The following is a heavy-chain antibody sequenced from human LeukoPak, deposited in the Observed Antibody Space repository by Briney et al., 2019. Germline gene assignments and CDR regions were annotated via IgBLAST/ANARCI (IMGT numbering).Heavy chain of an antibody. CDR3: ARDLGYSTFDN. CDR2: MKEDGGEI. Sequence: PGGSLRLSSAASGFPFSTYWMSWVRHAQGKGLEWVADMKEDGGEIIYVDSVKGRFAISRDNAKNSLYLHMNSLRVADTAVYYCARDLGYSTFDNWGQGTLLTVSS. V-gene: IGHV3-7*01. J-gene: IGHJ5*02. D-gene: IGHD4-23*01. CDR1: GFPFSTYW.